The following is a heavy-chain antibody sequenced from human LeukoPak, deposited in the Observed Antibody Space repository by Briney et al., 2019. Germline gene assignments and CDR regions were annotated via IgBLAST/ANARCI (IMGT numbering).Heavy chain of an antibody. CDR2: IRSKGYGGTT. D-gene: IGHD2-8*02. J-gene: IGHJ6*02. V-gene: IGHV3-49*04. Sequence: GGSLRLSCTASGFTFGDYAMTWVRQAPGKGLKWVGFIRSKGYGGTTDYVASVKGRFTISRDDSKSIAYLQMNSLKTEDTAVYYCTRGTGTYYYGMDVWGQGTTVTVSS. CDR3: TRGTGTYYYGMDV. CDR1: GFTFGDYA.